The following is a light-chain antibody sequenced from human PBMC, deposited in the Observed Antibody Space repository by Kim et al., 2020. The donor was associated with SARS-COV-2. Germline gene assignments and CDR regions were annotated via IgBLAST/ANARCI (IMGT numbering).Light chain of an antibody. CDR1: LSIGTF. CDR2: AAS. Sequence: DIQMTQSPPSLPASVGDRVTITCRASLSIGTFLNWYRQKPGTAPEVLIYAASSLQSGVPSRFSGSGSGTEFTLTISSLQPEDFATYFCQENSNVPYTFGQGTKVEIK. J-gene: IGKJ2*01. CDR3: QENSNVPYT. V-gene: IGKV1-39*01.